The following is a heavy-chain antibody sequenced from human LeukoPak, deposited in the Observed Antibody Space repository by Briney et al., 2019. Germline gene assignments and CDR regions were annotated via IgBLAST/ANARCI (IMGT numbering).Heavy chain of an antibody. CDR3: ARRAARGYFDY. CDR2: IHHSGGT. D-gene: IGHD6-13*01. CDR1: GGSLSGYY. V-gene: IGHV4-34*01. J-gene: IGHJ4*02. Sequence: SETLSLTCAVYGGSLSGYYWTWIRQPPGKGLEWIGKIHHSGGTNYNPSLKSRVVISVDTSKNQFSLRLSSVTAADTAVYYCARRAARGYFDYWGQGTLVTVSS.